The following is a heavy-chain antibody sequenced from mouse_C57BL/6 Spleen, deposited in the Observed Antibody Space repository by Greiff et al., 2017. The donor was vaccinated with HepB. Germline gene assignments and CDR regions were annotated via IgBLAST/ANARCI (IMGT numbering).Heavy chain of an antibody. CDR1: GYTFTSYW. Sequence: QVQLQQSGAELVKPGASVKLSCKASGYTFTSYWMQWVKQRPGQGLEWIGEIDPSDSYTNYNQKFKGKATLTVDTSSSTAYMQLSSLTSEDSAVYYCARRDWAYYFDYWGQGTTLTVSS. CDR2: IDPSDSYT. V-gene: IGHV1-50*01. J-gene: IGHJ2*01. CDR3: ARRDWAYYFDY.